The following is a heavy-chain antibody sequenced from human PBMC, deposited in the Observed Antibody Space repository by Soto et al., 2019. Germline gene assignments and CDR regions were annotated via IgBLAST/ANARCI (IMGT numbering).Heavy chain of an antibody. CDR1: GDNFGDNFTSYW. J-gene: IGHJ6*02. CDR3: STGVSCTRYMCPFYNYGLDV. V-gene: IGHV5-10-1*01. D-gene: IGHD3-16*02. CDR2: IAPGDSHT. Sequence: GESLKISCQASGDNFGDNFTSYWVTWVRQVPGKGLEWMGRIAPGDSHTNYSPSFEGHVTISADKSIRTAYMRWNSLKTSDTAIYYCSTGVSCTRYMCPFYNYGLDVWGQGTTVTVSS.